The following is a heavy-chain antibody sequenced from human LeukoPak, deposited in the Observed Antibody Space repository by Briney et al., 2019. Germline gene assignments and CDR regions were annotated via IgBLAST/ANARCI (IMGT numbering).Heavy chain of an antibody. Sequence: GGYLRLSCAAYGFTFIRYSMDSVRQAPGKGLEWVSSISSSSSYIYYADSEKGQFTISRDKAKNSLDLQMNSLRAEDTAVYDCARDPAAGLYDYWSGTNGYWGQGTLVTVSS. CDR1: GFTFIRYS. V-gene: IGHV3-21*04. J-gene: IGHJ4*02. CDR2: ISSSSSYI. D-gene: IGHD3-3*01. CDR3: ARDPAAGLYDYWSGTNGY.